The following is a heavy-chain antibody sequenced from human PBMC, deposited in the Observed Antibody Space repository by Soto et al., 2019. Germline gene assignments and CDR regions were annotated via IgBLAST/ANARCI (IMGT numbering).Heavy chain of an antibody. D-gene: IGHD1-26*01. Sequence: QVQLVQSGAEVKKPGSSVKVSCKASVGTFSSYAISWVRQAPGQGLEWMGGIIPIFGTANYAQKFQGRVTITADESTSTAYMELSSLRSEDTAVYYCARDRKWELLRRGRVGMDVWGQGTTVTVSS. CDR3: ARDRKWELLRRGRVGMDV. CDR2: IIPIFGTA. J-gene: IGHJ6*02. CDR1: VGTFSSYA. V-gene: IGHV1-69*12.